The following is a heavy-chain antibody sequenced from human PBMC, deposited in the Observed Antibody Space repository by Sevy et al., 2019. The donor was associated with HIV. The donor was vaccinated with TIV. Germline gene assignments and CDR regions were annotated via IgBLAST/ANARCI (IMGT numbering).Heavy chain of an antibody. CDR2: IIPIFGTA. D-gene: IGHD5-12*01. J-gene: IGHJ6*02. Sequence: ASVKVSCKASGGTFSSYAISWVRQAPGQGLEWMGGIIPIFGTANYAQKFQGRVTITADESTSTAYMELSSLRFEDTAVYYCARRGYSGYVDYYYGMDVWGQGTTVTVSS. V-gene: IGHV1-69*13. CDR3: ARRGYSGYVDYYYGMDV. CDR1: GGTFSSYA.